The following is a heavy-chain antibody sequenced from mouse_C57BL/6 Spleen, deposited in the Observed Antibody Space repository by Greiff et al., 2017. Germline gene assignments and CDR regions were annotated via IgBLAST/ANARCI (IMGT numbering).Heavy chain of an antibody. Sequence: QVQLQQPGAELVRPGSSVKLSCKASGYTFTSYWMDWVKQTPGQGLEWIGNIYPSDSETHYNQKFKGKATLTVDKSSSTAYMQLSSLRSEDSAVYDCARESVVAHYYAMDYWGQGTSVTVSS. D-gene: IGHD1-1*01. CDR1: GYTFTSYW. CDR2: IYPSDSET. V-gene: IGHV1-61*01. CDR3: ARESVVAHYYAMDY. J-gene: IGHJ4*01.